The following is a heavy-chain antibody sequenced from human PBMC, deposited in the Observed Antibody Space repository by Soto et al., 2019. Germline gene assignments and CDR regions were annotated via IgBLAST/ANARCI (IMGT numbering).Heavy chain of an antibody. J-gene: IGHJ4*02. D-gene: IGHD6-6*01. CDR3: ARKPTGIIAARPYDY. CDR1: GGSFSGYY. V-gene: IGHV4-34*01. CDR2: INHSGNT. Sequence: SETLSLTCAVYGGSFSGYYWSWIRQPPGKGLEWIGEINHSGNTNYNPSLKSRVTISVDTSKNQFSLKLSSVTAADTAVYYCARKPTGIIAARPYDYWGQGTLVTVSS.